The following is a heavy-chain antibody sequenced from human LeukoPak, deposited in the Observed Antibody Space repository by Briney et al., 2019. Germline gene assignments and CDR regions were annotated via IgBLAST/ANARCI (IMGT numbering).Heavy chain of an antibody. CDR3: ARSPDILTGEKFDY. J-gene: IGHJ4*02. Sequence: ASVKVSCKASGYTFTGYYVHWVRQAPGQGLEWMGWMDPKSGGTNYAQKFEARVTMNRDTSISTAYMELSRLRFDDTAVYYCARSPDILTGEKFDYWGQGTLVTVSS. CDR2: MDPKSGGT. V-gene: IGHV1-2*02. CDR1: GYTFTGYY. D-gene: IGHD3-9*01.